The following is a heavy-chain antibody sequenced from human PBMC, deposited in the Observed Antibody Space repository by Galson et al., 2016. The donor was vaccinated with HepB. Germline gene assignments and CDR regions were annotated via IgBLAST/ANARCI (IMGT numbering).Heavy chain of an antibody. Sequence: SVKVSCKASGFTFTAYYIHWVRQAPGQGLEWIGWINPSNGDTNYVYKFHGRLTLTRDTSMTTAHMELSGLRSDDTAVYYCARDRSRYFDFWGQGTVVTVSS. CDR2: INPSNGDT. CDR3: ARDRSRYFDF. V-gene: IGHV1-2*02. J-gene: IGHJ4*02. CDR1: GFTFTAYY.